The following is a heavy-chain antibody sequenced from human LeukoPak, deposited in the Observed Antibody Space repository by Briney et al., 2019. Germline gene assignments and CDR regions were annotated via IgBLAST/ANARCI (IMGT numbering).Heavy chain of an antibody. D-gene: IGHD6-19*01. Sequence: GGSLRLSCAASEFTFSSYTMSWVRQAPGKGLEWVSTISGNGGTTYYADSVKGRFTVSRDNSKDTLYLQMNSLRAEDTAVYYCAKEQWLGRTYYGMDVWGQGTTVTVSS. CDR1: EFTFSSYT. CDR3: AKEQWLGRTYYGMDV. V-gene: IGHV3-23*01. CDR2: ISGNGGTT. J-gene: IGHJ6*02.